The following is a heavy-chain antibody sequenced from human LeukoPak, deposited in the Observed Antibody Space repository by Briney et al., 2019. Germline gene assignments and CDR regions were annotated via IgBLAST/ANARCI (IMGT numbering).Heavy chain of an antibody. Sequence: SETMSLTSAVYGYSISSGYYWGWIRQPPGKGLEWIGSIYHSGSTYYNPSLKSRVTISVDTSKNQFSLKLSSVTASDTAVYYCARGNVDIVATIFDYWGQGTLVTVSS. CDR3: ARGNVDIVATIFDY. J-gene: IGHJ4*02. CDR1: GYSISSGYY. V-gene: IGHV4-38-2*01. D-gene: IGHD5-12*01. CDR2: IYHSGST.